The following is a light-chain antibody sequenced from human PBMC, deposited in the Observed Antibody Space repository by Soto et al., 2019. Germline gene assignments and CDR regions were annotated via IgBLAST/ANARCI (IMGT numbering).Light chain of an antibody. CDR1: NSNIGSNV. CDR2: FND. CDR3: VAWDDSLRGRV. V-gene: IGLV1-44*01. J-gene: IGLJ3*02. Sequence: QSVLTQPPSVSGTPGQRVSISCSGSNSNIGSNVVAWYRHLPGTAPKRLIYFNDQRLSGVPDRISGSKSGTSASLAISGLQSEDEAEYYCVAWDDSLRGRVFGGGTKVTVL.